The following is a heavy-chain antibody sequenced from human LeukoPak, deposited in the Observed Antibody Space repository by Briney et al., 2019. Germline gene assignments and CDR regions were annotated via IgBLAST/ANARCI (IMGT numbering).Heavy chain of an antibody. Sequence: GGSLRLSCAASGFTVSSNSMSWVRQAPGKGLEWVSVIYSGGTTYYADSVKGRFTVSRDNSKNTLYLQMNSLRAEDTAVYYCAKPGPSYYFDYWGQGTLVTVSS. V-gene: IGHV3-66*04. CDR2: IYSGGTT. D-gene: IGHD1-1*01. CDR3: AKPGPSYYFDY. J-gene: IGHJ4*02. CDR1: GFTVSSNS.